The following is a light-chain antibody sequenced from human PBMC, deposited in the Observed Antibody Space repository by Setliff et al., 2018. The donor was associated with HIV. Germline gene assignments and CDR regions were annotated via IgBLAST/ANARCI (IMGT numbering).Light chain of an antibody. CDR3: CSYAGSYTYV. Sequence: QSALAQPPSVSGSPGQSITISCTGSSSDVGSYNLVSWYQQHPGKAPKMMIYDVSTRPSGVPDRFSGSKSGNTASLTISGLQTEDEADYYCCSYAGSYTYVFGTGTKVTVL. CDR1: SSDVGSYNL. V-gene: IGLV2-11*01. J-gene: IGLJ1*01. CDR2: DVS.